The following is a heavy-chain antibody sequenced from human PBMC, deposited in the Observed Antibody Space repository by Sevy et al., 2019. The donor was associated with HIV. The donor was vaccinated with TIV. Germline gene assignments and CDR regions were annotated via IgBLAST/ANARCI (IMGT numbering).Heavy chain of an antibody. CDR3: AKGYCSGGSCPRDYYYYGMDV. CDR1: GFTFSSYA. J-gene: IGHJ6*02. V-gene: IGHV3-23*01. Sequence: GESLKISCAASGFTFSSYAINWVRQAPGKGLEWVSSISASGRSTYYADSVEGRFTISRDNSKNTLYLQMNSLRGDDTAVYYCAKGYCSGGSCPRDYYYYGMDVWGQGTTVTVSS. CDR2: ISASGRST. D-gene: IGHD2-15*01.